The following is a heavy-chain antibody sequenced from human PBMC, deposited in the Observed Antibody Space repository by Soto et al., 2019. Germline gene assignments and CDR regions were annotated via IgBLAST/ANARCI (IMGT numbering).Heavy chain of an antibody. J-gene: IGHJ4*02. CDR1: GLTFSSYW. V-gene: IGHV3-74*01. D-gene: IGHD2-21*02. CDR3: ALSYMVTTDY. Sequence: EVQLVESGGGLVQPGGSLRLSCAASGLTFSSYWMHWVRQAPGKGLVWVSRINSDGSSTNYADSVKGRFTISRDNAKNTLYLQMNSLSAEDTAVYYCALSYMVTTDYWGQGTLVTVSS. CDR2: INSDGSST.